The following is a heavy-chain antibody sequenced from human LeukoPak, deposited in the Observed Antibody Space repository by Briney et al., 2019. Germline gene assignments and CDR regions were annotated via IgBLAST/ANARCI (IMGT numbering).Heavy chain of an antibody. CDR3: ARHQGFGESAFIY. CDR2: IDPSDSYT. V-gene: IGHV5-10-1*01. Sequence: GASLQISCKGSGYIFTSYWISWVRQMPGKGLEWMGRIDPSDSYTRYSPSFQGHVTISVDKSMSTAYLQWSSLKASDTAMYYCARHQGFGESAFIYWGQGTLVTVSS. J-gene: IGHJ4*02. CDR1: GYIFTSYW. D-gene: IGHD3-10*01.